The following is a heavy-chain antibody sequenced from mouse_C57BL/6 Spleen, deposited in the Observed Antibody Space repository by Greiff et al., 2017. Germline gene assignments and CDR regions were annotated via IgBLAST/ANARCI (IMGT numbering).Heavy chain of an antibody. CDR3: ASNWDGYYYFDY. V-gene: IGHV2-2*01. J-gene: IGHJ2*01. CDR2: IWSGGST. CDR1: GFSLTSYG. D-gene: IGHD4-1*01. Sequence: VQLVESGPGLVQPSQSLSITCTVSGFSLTSYGVHWVRQSPGKGLEWLGVIWSGGSTDYNAAFISRLSISKDNSKTQVFFKMNSLQADDTAIYYCASNWDGYYYFDYWGQGTTLTVSS.